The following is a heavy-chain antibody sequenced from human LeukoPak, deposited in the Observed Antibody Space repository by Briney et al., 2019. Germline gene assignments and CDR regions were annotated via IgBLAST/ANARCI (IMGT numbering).Heavy chain of an antibody. Sequence: SQTLSLTCTVSGGSISSGDYYCSWIRQPPGKGLEWIGSIYYSGSSYNNPSLKSRVTISVDTSKNQFSLKLSSVTAADTAVYFCARQRTDDSSGSLDYWGQGTLVTVSS. J-gene: IGHJ4*02. CDR3: ARQRTDDSSGSLDY. CDR2: IYYSGSS. CDR1: GGSISSGDYY. D-gene: IGHD3-22*01. V-gene: IGHV4-39*07.